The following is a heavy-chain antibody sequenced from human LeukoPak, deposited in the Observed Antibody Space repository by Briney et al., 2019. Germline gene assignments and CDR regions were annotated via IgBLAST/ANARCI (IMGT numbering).Heavy chain of an antibody. CDR1: GGSFSGYY. CDR2: INHSGST. J-gene: IGHJ6*02. Sequence: PSETLSLTCAVYGGSFSGYYWSWIRQPPGKGLEWIGEINHSGSTNYNPSLKGRVTISVDTSKNQFSLKLSSVTAADTAVYYCARGPRPRYCSGGSCSYRGYYYGMDVWGQGTTVTVSS. D-gene: IGHD2-15*01. V-gene: IGHV4-34*01. CDR3: ARGPRPRYCSGGSCSYRGYYYGMDV.